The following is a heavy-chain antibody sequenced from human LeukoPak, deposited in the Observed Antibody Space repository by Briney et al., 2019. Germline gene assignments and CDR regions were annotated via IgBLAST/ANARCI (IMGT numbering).Heavy chain of an antibody. CDR3: ARGSSTWYHFDY. CDR1: GFTFSSYAMH. D-gene: IGHD6-13*01. CDR2: IYYSGST. Sequence: LRLSCAASGFTFSSYAMHWIRQPPGKGLEWIGYIYYSGSTYYNPSLKSRVTISVDTSKNQFSLKLSSVTAADTAVYYCARGSSTWYHFDYWGQGTLVTVSS. J-gene: IGHJ4*02. V-gene: IGHV4-30-4*01.